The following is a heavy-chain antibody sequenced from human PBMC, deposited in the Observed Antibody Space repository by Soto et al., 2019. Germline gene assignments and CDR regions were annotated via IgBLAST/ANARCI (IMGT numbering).Heavy chain of an antibody. Sequence: PSETLSLTCTVSGGSISSYYWSWIRQPPGKGLEWIGYIYYSGSTNYNPSLKSRVTISVDTSKNQFSLKLSSVTAADTAVYYCARHIRGYCSGGSSPVGYGGQGTLVTVS. V-gene: IGHV4-59*08. J-gene: IGHJ4*02. CDR1: GGSISSYY. CDR2: IYYSGST. D-gene: IGHD2-15*01. CDR3: ARHIRGYCSGGSSPVGY.